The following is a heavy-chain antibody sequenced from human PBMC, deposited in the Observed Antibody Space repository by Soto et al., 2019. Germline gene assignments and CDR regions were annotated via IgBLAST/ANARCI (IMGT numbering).Heavy chain of an antibody. CDR3: ARHPSGRMDV. Sequence: SETLSLTCTVSGGSISSSSYYWGWIRQPPGKGLEWIGNIYYSGSTYYNPSLKSRVTISVDTSKNQFSLKLSSVTAADTAVYYCARHPSGRMDVWGQGTTVTVSS. CDR2: IYYSGST. V-gene: IGHV4-39*01. CDR1: GGSISSSSYY. D-gene: IGHD1-26*01. J-gene: IGHJ6*02.